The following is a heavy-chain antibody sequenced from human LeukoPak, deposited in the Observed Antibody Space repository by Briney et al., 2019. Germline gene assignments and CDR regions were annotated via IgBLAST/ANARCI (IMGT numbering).Heavy chain of an antibody. CDR2: ISYDGSNK. CDR1: GFTFSSYG. CDR3: ARGVLRFLAGDY. V-gene: IGHV3-30*03. Sequence: GGSLRLSCAASGFTFSSYGMHWVRQAPGKGLEWVAVISYDGSNKYYADSVKGRFTISRDNAKNSLYLQMNSLRAEDTAVYFCARGVLRFLAGDYWGQGTLVTVSS. J-gene: IGHJ4*02. D-gene: IGHD3-3*01.